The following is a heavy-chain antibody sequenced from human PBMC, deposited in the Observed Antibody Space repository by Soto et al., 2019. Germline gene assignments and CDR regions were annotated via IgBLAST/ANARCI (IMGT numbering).Heavy chain of an antibody. J-gene: IGHJ6*03. D-gene: IGHD2-15*01. CDR3: ARDYVVVVAVNYYYYYMDV. Sequence: ASVKVSCKASGYTFTSYAMHWVRQAPGQRLEWMGWINAGNGNTKYSQKFQGRVTITRDTPASTAYMELSSLRSEDTAVYYCARDYVVVVAVNYYYYYMDVWGKGTTVTVSS. CDR2: INAGNGNT. CDR1: GYTFTSYA. V-gene: IGHV1-3*01.